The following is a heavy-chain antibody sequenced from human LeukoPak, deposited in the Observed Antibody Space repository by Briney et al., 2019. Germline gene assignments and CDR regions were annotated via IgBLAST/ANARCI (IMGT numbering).Heavy chain of an antibody. CDR3: AKGGNTANFDY. D-gene: IGHD5-18*01. Sequence: QSGGSLRLSCAASGFTFEDYTMLWVRQAPGKGLEWVSGISWNVSPLGYADSVRGRFTVSRDNAKNSLYLQMNSLTSEDTAVYYCAKGGNTANFDYWGQGTLVTVSS. J-gene: IGHJ4*02. CDR1: GFTFEDYT. V-gene: IGHV3-9*01. CDR2: ISWNVSPL.